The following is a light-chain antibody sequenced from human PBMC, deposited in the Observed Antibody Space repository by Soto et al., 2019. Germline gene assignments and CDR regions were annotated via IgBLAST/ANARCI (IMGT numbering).Light chain of an antibody. Sequence: EIVLTQSPGTLSLSPGESVTLSCRASQSVDSSYLAWYQQKPGQPPGLLIYRTSSRATGIPDRFSGGGSGTDFTLTISRLEPEDSAVYYCQQYGSSSTTFGGGTKVQIK. CDR3: QQYGSSSTT. V-gene: IGKV3-20*01. J-gene: IGKJ4*01. CDR1: QSVDSSY. CDR2: RTS.